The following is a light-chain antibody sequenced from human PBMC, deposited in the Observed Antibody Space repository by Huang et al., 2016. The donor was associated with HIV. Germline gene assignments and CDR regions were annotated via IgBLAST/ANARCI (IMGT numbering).Light chain of an antibody. J-gene: IGKJ5*01. CDR1: QSVGTY. V-gene: IGKV1-39*01. Sequence: IQMTQSPTSLSASVGDRVFISCRTSQSVGTYLNWYQQKPGKAPKLLISSASTLHSGVPSRFSGVGSGTVFTLTIRGLQFDDFATYFCQQSYGALSSFGPGTRLMIK. CDR2: SAS. CDR3: QQSYGALSS.